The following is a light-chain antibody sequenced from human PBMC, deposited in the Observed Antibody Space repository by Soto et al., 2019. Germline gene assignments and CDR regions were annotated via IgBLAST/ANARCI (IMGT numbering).Light chain of an antibody. CDR2: GAS. CDR1: QSVRSN. CDR3: LQYNSYPIT. J-gene: IGKJ5*01. V-gene: IGKV3-15*01. Sequence: EIVMSQSPATLSVSQGERATLSCRASQSVRSNLAWYQQKPGQAPRLLIYGASTRATGIPARFSGSGSGTEFTFTISSLQSEDFAVYYCLQYNSYPITFGQGTRLEIK.